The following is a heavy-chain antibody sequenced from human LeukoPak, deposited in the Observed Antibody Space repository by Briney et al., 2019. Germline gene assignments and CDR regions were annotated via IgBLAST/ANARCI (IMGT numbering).Heavy chain of an antibody. CDR3: ARDIIRGQSDFDY. V-gene: IGHV3-7*01. D-gene: IGHD5-12*01. CDR2: IEDDGDQK. J-gene: IGHJ4*02. Sequence: GGSLRLSCVASGFTFGNYWMSWVRQAPGKGLEFVGNIEDDGDQKNYVDFVKGRFTISRDNLKNSPYLQMNSLRVEDTAVYYCARDIIRGQSDFDYWGQGVLVTVSS. CDR1: GFTFGNYW.